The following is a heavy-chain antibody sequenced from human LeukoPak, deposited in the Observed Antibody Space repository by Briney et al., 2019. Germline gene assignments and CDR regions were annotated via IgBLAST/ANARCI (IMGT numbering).Heavy chain of an antibody. D-gene: IGHD3-3*01. Sequence: ASVKVSCKASGYTFTGYYMYWVRQAPGQGLEWMGWINPNSGGTNYAQKFQGRVTMTRDTSISTAYMELSRLRSDDTAVYYCAREARESGALNHFDYWGQGTLVTVSS. CDR2: INPNSGGT. V-gene: IGHV1-2*02. CDR1: GYTFTGYY. J-gene: IGHJ4*02. CDR3: AREARESGALNHFDY.